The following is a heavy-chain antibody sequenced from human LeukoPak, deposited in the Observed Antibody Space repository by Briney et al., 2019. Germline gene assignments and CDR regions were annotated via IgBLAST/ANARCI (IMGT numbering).Heavy chain of an antibody. Sequence: GGSLRLSCAASGFPFSSYSMNWVPQAPGKGLEWVSYISSSSSYIYYADSVKGPFTISRDNAKNSLYLQMNRLRAEDTAVYYCARDPHDYIGPWGQGTLVTVSS. V-gene: IGHV3-21*01. CDR3: ARDPHDYIGP. CDR1: GFPFSSYS. D-gene: IGHD4-11*01. CDR2: ISSSSSYI. J-gene: IGHJ5*02.